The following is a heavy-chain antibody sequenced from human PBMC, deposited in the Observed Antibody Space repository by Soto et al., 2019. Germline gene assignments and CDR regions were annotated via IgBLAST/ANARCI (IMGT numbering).Heavy chain of an antibody. J-gene: IGHJ4*02. CDR2: IYYSGST. Sequence: QVQLQESGPGLVEPSQTLSLTCTVSGASISSGVYYWGWIRQHPGKGLEWIGYIYYSGSTHQNPTLMSRDPISVPTSEDLYTLKLISVAAAITAVYYCAREPPIWGQGTLVTVSS. V-gene: IGHV4-31*03. CDR1: GASISSGVYY. CDR3: AREPPI.